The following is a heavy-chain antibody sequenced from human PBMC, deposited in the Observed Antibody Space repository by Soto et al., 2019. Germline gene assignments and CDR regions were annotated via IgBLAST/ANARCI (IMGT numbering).Heavy chain of an antibody. CDR3: ARDKDRLQLGGNYYYSVDV. V-gene: IGHV1-69*12. Sequence: QVQLEQSGAEVKKPGSSVKVSCKASGGSFSNAAISWVRQAPGQGLEWMGGIMPIFRTPDYAQKFQGRVTITADEATSTAYMEVSGLRSDDTAIYYGARDKDRLQLGGNYYYSVDVWGQGTTVTVSS. CDR1: GGSFSNAA. D-gene: IGHD5-12*01. J-gene: IGHJ6*02. CDR2: IMPIFRTP.